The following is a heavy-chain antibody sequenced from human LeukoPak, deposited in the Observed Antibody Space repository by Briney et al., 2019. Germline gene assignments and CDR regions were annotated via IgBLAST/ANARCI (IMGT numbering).Heavy chain of an antibody. V-gene: IGHV3-11*01. CDR2: ISSGAGNMYSY. J-gene: IGHJ4*02. Sequence: PEGSLRLSCAASGFTFSDYYMTWIRQAPGKGMEWVAYISSGAGNMYSYYYAGSVKGRFTISRDNAKNSLYLQMNSLKTEDTALYYCTTTKAGYSSSGPIDNWGQGTLVTVSS. CDR1: GFTFSDYY. D-gene: IGHD6-13*01. CDR3: TTTKAGYSSSGPIDN.